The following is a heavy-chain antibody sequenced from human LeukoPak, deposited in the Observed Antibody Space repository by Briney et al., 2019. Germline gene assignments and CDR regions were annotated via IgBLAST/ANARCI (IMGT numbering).Heavy chain of an antibody. J-gene: IGHJ4*02. CDR3: ARRMGIYLDY. D-gene: IGHD3-16*01. CDR2: IYYSGST. V-gene: IGHV4-59*01. CDR1: GGSISSYY. Sequence: SETLSLTCTVSGGSISSYYWSWIRQPPGKGLEWIGYIYYSGSTNYNPSLKSRVTISVDTSKNQFSLKLSSVTAADTAVYYCARRMGIYLDYWGQGTLVTVSS.